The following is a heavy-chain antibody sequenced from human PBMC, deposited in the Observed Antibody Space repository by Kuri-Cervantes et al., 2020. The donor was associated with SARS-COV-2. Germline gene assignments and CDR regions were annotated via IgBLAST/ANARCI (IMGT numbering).Heavy chain of an antibody. V-gene: IGHV3-21*01. CDR2: ISSSTTSI. CDR3: VQQIAVVDYYFDF. D-gene: IGHD2-2*01. CDR1: GFTFSDYT. Sequence: GESLKISCAASGFTFSDYTMNWVRRAPEKGLEWVSSISSSTTSIYYADSVRGRFTISRDNSKNTLYLQMSSLRAEDTAVYYRVQQIAVVDYYFDFWGQGTLVTVSS. J-gene: IGHJ4*02.